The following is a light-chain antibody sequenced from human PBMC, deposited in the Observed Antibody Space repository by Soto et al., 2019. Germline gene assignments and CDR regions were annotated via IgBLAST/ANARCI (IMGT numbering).Light chain of an antibody. CDR2: GAS. CDR3: QQYNNWLWT. CDR1: HSVNSN. V-gene: IGKV3-15*01. J-gene: IGKJ1*01. Sequence: EIVLTQSPATLSVSPGERATHSCRASHSVNSNLVWYQQKPGQAPRLLIYGASTRATGIPGRFSGSGYGTEFTLTISSLQSEDFAVYYCQQYNNWLWTFGQGTKVEIK.